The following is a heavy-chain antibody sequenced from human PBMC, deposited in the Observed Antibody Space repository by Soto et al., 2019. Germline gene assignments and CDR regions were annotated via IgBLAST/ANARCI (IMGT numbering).Heavy chain of an antibody. CDR2: IYYSGET. D-gene: IGHD3-16*02. Sequence: SETLSLTCTVSGVSISGTSYYWGWIRQAPAKGLEWIGTIYYSGETFYNPSLKSRVTISIDTPKNHFSLNLTSVTAADTAIYYCARHGSFWGQGALVTVS. CDR3: ARHGSF. V-gene: IGHV4-39*01. J-gene: IGHJ1*01. CDR1: GVSISGTSYY.